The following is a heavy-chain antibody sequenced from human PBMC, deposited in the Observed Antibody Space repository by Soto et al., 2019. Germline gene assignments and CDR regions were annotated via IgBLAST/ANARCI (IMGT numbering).Heavy chain of an antibody. D-gene: IGHD4-17*01. CDR1: GFTFSSYA. J-gene: IGHJ3*02. CDR2: ISGSGGST. V-gene: IGHV3-23*01. CDR3: AKDRGNYGDYANHDAFDI. Sequence: HPGGSLRLSCAASGFTFSSYAMSWVRQAPGKGLEWVSAISGSGGSTYYADSVKGRFTISRDNSKNTLYLQMNSLRAEDTSVYYCAKDRGNYGDYANHDAFDIWGQGTMVTVSS.